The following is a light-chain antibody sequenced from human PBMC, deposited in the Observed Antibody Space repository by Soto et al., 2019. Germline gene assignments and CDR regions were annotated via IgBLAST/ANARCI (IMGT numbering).Light chain of an antibody. CDR3: QQYDSYSWT. J-gene: IGKJ1*01. CDR1: QSISSW. Sequence: DIQMTPSPSTLSASVGDRVTITCRASQSISSWLAWYQQKPGKAPKLLIYKASSLESGVPARFSGSGSGTEFTFTISSLQSDDFATYYCQQYDSYSWTFGQGTKVDIK. V-gene: IGKV1-5*03. CDR2: KAS.